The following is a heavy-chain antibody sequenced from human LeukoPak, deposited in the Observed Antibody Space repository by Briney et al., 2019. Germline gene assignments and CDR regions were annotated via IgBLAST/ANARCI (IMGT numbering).Heavy chain of an antibody. CDR3: ARGYFDWLLDPFDY. Sequence: GGSLRLSCAASGFTFSSYEMNWVRQAPGKGLEWVSYISSSGSTIYYADSVKGRFTISRDNAKNSLYLQMNSLRAEDTAVHYCARGYFDWLLDPFDYWGQGTLVTVSS. V-gene: IGHV3-48*03. J-gene: IGHJ4*02. CDR1: GFTFSSYE. D-gene: IGHD3-9*01. CDR2: ISSSGSTI.